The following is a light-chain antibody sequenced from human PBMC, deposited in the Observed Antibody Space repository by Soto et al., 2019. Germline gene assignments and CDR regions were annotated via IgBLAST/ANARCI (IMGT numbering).Light chain of an antibody. CDR2: LGS. J-gene: IGKJ3*01. CDR1: QSLLHSNGYNY. V-gene: IGKV2-28*01. CDR3: LQALYSPLFT. Sequence: DIVMTQSPLSLPVTPGEPASISCRSSQSLLHSNGYNYLDWYLEKPGQSPQLLIYLGSTRPAGVPDRFSGSGSGTDFTQKISRVGAEDVGVYYYLQALYSPLFTFVPRTKVHIQ.